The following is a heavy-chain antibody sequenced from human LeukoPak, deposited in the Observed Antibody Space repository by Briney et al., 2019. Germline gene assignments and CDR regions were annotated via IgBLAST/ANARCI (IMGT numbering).Heavy chain of an antibody. Sequence: GGSLSLSCAAAGFTFSSYAMSWVRQAPGKGLEWVSAISGSGGSTYYADSVKGRFTISRDNSKNTLYLQMNSLRAEDTAVYYCAKDRGALRFLEWLLLDYWGQGTLVTVSS. D-gene: IGHD3-3*01. CDR3: AKDRGALRFLEWLLLDY. J-gene: IGHJ4*02. CDR1: GFTFSSYA. V-gene: IGHV3-23*01. CDR2: ISGSGGST.